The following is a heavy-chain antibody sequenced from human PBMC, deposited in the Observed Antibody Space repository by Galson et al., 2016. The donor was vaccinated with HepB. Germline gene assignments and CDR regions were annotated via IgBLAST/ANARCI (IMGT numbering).Heavy chain of an antibody. J-gene: IGHJ4*02. CDR2: IYPCDPDT. CDR1: GYSFSSYW. D-gene: IGHD6-19*01. CDR3: ARRGSGWSLFDS. Sequence: QSGAEVKKPGESLKISCRGSGYSFSSYWIGWVRQMPGKGLEWLGNIYPCDPDTRYSPSFPGQVSISDYKSITTAYLQWSSLKASDTAFYYCARRGSGWSLFDSWGQGTQVTVSS. V-gene: IGHV5-51*01.